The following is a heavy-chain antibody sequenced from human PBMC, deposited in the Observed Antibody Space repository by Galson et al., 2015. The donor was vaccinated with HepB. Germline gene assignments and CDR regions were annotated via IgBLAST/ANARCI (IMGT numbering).Heavy chain of an antibody. CDR1: EDSVSSNSAA. J-gene: IGHJ4*02. CDR3: ARSAGDLDY. V-gene: IGHV6-1*01. D-gene: IGHD7-27*01. CDR2: TWYRSKWYN. Sequence: CAISEDSVSSNSAAWNWIRQSPSRGLEWLGRTWYRSKWYNGYAVSVISRITINPDTSKNQFSLHLNSVTPEDTAVYYCARSAGDLDYWGQGTLVTVSS.